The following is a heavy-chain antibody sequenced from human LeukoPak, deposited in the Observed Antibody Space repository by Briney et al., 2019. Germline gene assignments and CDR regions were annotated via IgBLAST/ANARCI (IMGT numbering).Heavy chain of an antibody. Sequence: GGSLRLSCAASGFTFSSYSMNWVRQAPGKGLEWVSSITSSSSYIYYADSLKGRFTISRDNSKNMLYLQMNSLRVEDTAVYYCAKGHGSTWYDGLYYFDYWGQGTLVTVSS. CDR3: AKGHGSTWYDGLYYFDY. D-gene: IGHD6-13*01. J-gene: IGHJ4*02. V-gene: IGHV3-21*04. CDR1: GFTFSSYS. CDR2: ITSSSSYI.